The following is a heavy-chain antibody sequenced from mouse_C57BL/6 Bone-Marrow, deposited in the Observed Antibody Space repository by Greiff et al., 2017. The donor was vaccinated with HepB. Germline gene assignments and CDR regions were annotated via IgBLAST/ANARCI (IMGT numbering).Heavy chain of an antibody. CDR2: ISDGGSYT. Sequence: DVKLVESGGGLVKPGGSLKLSCAASGFTFSSYAMSWVRQTPEKRLEWVATISDGGSYTYYPDNVKGRFTISRDNAKNNLYLQMSHLKSEDTAMYYCARDVNGNYAAWFAYWGQGTLVTVSA. CDR1: GFTFSSYA. D-gene: IGHD2-1*01. J-gene: IGHJ3*01. CDR3: ARDVNGNYAAWFAY. V-gene: IGHV5-4*01.